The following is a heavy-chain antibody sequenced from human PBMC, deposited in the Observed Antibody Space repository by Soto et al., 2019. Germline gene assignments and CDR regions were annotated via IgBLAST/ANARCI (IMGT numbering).Heavy chain of an antibody. CDR3: ARILAVAGTGEYFQH. D-gene: IGHD6-19*01. CDR1: GYTFTSYG. Sequence: ASVKVSCKASGYTFTSYGISWVRQAPGQGLEWMGWISAYNGNTNYAQKLQGRVTMTTDTSTSTAYMELRSLRSDDTAVYYCARILAVAGTGEYFQHWGQGXLVTVSS. J-gene: IGHJ1*01. V-gene: IGHV1-18*01. CDR2: ISAYNGNT.